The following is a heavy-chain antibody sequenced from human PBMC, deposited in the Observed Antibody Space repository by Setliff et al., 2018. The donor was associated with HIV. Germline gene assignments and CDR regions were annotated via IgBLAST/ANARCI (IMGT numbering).Heavy chain of an antibody. CDR2: IYYNGRT. V-gene: IGHV4-39*01. CDR1: GGSIRSSSYQ. CDR3: ARKGAGYNTYYFDY. D-gene: IGHD3-9*01. J-gene: IGHJ4*02. Sequence: PSETLSLTCTVSGGSIRSSSYQWGWIRQPPGKGLEWIGSIYYNGRTFYTPSLKSRVTMSIDTSQNQFSLKLNSITAADTAVYYCARKGAGYNTYYFDYWGQGALVTVS.